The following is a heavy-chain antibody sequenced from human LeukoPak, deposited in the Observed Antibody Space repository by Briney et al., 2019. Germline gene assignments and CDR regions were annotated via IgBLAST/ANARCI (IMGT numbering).Heavy chain of an antibody. V-gene: IGHV1-69*13. CDR3: ARDRIDEGIAAPPGVGYFDY. CDR2: IIPIFGTA. D-gene: IGHD6-6*01. Sequence: SVKVSCKASGGTFSSYAISWVRQAPGQGLEWMGGIIPIFGTANYAQKFQGRVTITADESTSTAYMELSSLRSEDTAVYYCARDRIDEGIAAPPGVGYFDYWGQGTLVTVSS. CDR1: GGTFSSYA. J-gene: IGHJ4*02.